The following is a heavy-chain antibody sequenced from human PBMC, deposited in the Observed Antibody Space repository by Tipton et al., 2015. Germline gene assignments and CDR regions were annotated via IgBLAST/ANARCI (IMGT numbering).Heavy chain of an antibody. CDR1: GFTFSNYA. D-gene: IGHD6-13*01. CDR2: ISGNGGST. Sequence: SLRLSCAASGFTFSNYAMSWVRQAPGKGLKWVSAISGNGGSTYYADSVKGRFTISRDNSKNTLYLQMNSLRAEDTAVYYCAKRDSSSWYDKYYFGYWGQGTLVTVSS. J-gene: IGHJ4*02. V-gene: IGHV3-23*01. CDR3: AKRDSSSWYDKYYFGY.